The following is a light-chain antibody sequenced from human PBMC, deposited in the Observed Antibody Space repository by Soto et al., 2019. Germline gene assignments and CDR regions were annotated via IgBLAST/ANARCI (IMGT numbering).Light chain of an antibody. V-gene: IGKV3-20*01. J-gene: IGKJ2*01. CDR1: QSVSNKY. Sequence: EVVLTQSPGTLSLSPGERATLSCRASQSVSNKYVAWYQQKHGQAPRLLIFCSSDRSTGIPDRFSVSGSGTDVTLPISTLQPADLPVNYCPQYGSSPPYTFGHGTKLDIK. CDR3: PQYGSSPPYT. CDR2: CSS.